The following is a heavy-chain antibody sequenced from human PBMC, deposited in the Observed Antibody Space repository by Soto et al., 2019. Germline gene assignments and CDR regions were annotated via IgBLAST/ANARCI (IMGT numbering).Heavy chain of an antibody. D-gene: IGHD3-22*01. CDR1: GDSVSSGSYY. CDR2: IHHSGTT. V-gene: IGHV4-61*01. Sequence: PSETLSLTCTVSGDSVSSGSYYWSWIRQPPGKGLEWIAYIHHSGTTNYNPSLKSRVTISVDTSKNQFSLKLKSVTAADTAVYYCARGISMILAVQGGAPDNYYFDSWGQGTLVTVSS. J-gene: IGHJ4*02. CDR3: ARGISMILAVQGGAPDNYYFDS.